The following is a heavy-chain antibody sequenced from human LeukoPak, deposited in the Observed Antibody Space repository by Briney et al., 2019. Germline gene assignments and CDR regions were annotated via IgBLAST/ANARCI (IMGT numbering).Heavy chain of an antibody. J-gene: IGHJ6*02. Sequence: PGGSLRLSCAASGFTFSSYAMHWVRQAPGKGLEWVAVISYDGSNKYYADSVKRRFTISRDNSKNTLYLQMNSLRAEDTAVYYCARGERDYYYYGMDVWGQGTTVTVSS. CDR2: ISYDGSNK. CDR3: ARGERDYYYYGMDV. V-gene: IGHV3-30-3*01. CDR1: GFTFSSYA. D-gene: IGHD1-1*01.